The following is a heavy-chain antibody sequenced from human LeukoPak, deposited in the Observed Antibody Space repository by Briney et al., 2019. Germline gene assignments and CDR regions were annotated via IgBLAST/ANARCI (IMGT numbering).Heavy chain of an antibody. CDR1: GYTFTSYD. Sequence: ASVKVSLKASGYTFTSYDVNWVRQATGQGLEWMGWMNPNSGNTGYAQKFQGRVTITRNTSISTAYMELSSLRSEDTAVYYCARRGYGDYEDSYYFDYWGQGTLVTVSS. CDR3: ARRGYGDYEDSYYFDY. J-gene: IGHJ4*02. CDR2: MNPNSGNT. V-gene: IGHV1-8*03. D-gene: IGHD4-17*01.